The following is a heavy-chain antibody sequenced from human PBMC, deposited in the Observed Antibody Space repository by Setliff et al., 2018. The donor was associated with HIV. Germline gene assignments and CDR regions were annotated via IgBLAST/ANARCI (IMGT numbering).Heavy chain of an antibody. Sequence: PGGSLRLSCAASGFTFSRYEMNWVRQAPGKGLEWVSYISSSGGTIYYADSVKGRFTISRDNAKNSLYLQMNSLRAEGTAVYYCAKNDILTGYYKGVDYWGQGTLVTVSS. D-gene: IGHD3-9*01. CDR3: AKNDILTGYYKGVDY. CDR1: GFTFSRYE. CDR2: ISSSGGTI. V-gene: IGHV3-48*03. J-gene: IGHJ4*02.